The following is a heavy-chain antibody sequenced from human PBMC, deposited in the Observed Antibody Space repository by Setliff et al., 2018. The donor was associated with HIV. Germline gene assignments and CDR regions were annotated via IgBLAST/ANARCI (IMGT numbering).Heavy chain of an antibody. D-gene: IGHD4-17*01. V-gene: IGHV4-30-4*01. J-gene: IGHJ4*02. CDR1: GVSISSDDYY. CDR2: SSYSGST. Sequence: PSETLSLTCTVSGVSISSDDYYWSWIRQPPGKGLEWIAYSSYSGSTYYNPSLKTRVSFLVDTSKNQFSLKLSSVTAADTAVYYCARFEVTPVTTRDSWGQGTLVTVSS. CDR3: ARFEVTPVTTRDS.